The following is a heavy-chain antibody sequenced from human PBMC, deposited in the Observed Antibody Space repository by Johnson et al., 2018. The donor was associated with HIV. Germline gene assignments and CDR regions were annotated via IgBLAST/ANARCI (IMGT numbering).Heavy chain of an antibody. V-gene: IGHV3-53*01. Sequence: VQLVESGGGLIQPGGSLRLSCAASGFTVSSNYMSWVRQAPGKGLAWVSVIYSGGSTYYADSVKGRFTISRDNSTNTLYLQMNSLRAEDTAVYYCASSAQTGADVGAFDIWGQGTMVTVSS. J-gene: IGHJ3*02. CDR3: ASSAQTGADVGAFDI. CDR1: GFTVSSNY. D-gene: IGHD1-14*01. CDR2: IYSGGST.